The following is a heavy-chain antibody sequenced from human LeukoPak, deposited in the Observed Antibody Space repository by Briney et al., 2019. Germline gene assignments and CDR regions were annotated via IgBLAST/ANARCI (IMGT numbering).Heavy chain of an antibody. CDR2: ISHIGST. CDR1: GASISGHY. V-gene: IGHV4-59*11. Sequence: SETLSLTCTASGASISGHYLTWIRQPPGKGLEWIGYISHIGSTNYNPSLKSRVTISVDTSKNQFSLKLTSVTAADTAFYYCARDRISINALDMWGQGTMVTVSS. D-gene: IGHD1-14*01. J-gene: IGHJ3*02. CDR3: ARDRISINALDM.